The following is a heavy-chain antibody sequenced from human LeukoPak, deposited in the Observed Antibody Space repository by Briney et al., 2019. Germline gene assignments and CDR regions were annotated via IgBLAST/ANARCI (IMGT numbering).Heavy chain of an antibody. J-gene: IGHJ4*02. CDR3: ARERAARPDGAYFDY. CDR2: ISSSSSTI. CDR1: GFTFSSYS. D-gene: IGHD6-6*01. Sequence: GGSLRLSCAASGFTFSSYSMNWVRQAPGKGLEWVSYISSSSSTIYYADSVKGRFTISRDNAKNSLYLQMNSLRAEDTAVYYCARERAARPDGAYFDYWGQGTLVTVSS. V-gene: IGHV3-48*01.